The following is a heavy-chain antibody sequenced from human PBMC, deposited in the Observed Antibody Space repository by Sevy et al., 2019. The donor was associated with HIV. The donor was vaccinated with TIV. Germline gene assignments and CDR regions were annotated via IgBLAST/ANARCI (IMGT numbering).Heavy chain of an antibody. CDR3: ARVDRGGGPWYFDY. J-gene: IGHJ4*02. D-gene: IGHD3-10*01. V-gene: IGHV1-2*02. CDR2: INPNSGGK. CDR1: GYTFTSYY. Sequence: ASVKVSCKASGYTFTSYYMHWVRQAPGQGLEWMGWINPNSGGKNYAQKFQGRVTMTRDTSISTAYMELSRLRSDDTAVYYCARVDRGGGPWYFDYWGQGTLVTVSS.